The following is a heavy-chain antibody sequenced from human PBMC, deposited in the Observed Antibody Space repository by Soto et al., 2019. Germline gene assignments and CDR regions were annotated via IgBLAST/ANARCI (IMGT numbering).Heavy chain of an antibody. V-gene: IGHV4-59*01. CDR1: GASISSSY. CDR3: AGGYYDSRGQSNTFDI. CDR2: VYYTGST. D-gene: IGHD3-22*01. Sequence: SETLSLTCTVSGASISSSYWSWIRQSPGKGLQWIGYVYYTGSTNYHPSLESRVTILIDTSKNQFSLKLTSVTAADTAIYYCAGGYYDSRGQSNTFDIWGQGTMVTVSS. J-gene: IGHJ3*02.